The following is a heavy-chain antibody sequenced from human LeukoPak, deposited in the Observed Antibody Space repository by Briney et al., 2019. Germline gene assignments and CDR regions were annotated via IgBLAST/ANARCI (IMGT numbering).Heavy chain of an antibody. V-gene: IGHV4-34*01. D-gene: IGHD2-2*01. CDR1: GGSFSGYY. J-gene: IGHJ6*03. CDR2: INHSGST. CDR3: ARVGGYCSSTSCYYYYYYYMDV. Sequence: SETLSLTCAVYGGSFSGYYWSWIRQPPGKGLEWIGEINHSGSTNYNPSLKSRVTISVDTSKTQFSLKLSSVTAADTAVYYCARVGGYCSSTSCYYYYYYYMDVWGKGTTVTVSS.